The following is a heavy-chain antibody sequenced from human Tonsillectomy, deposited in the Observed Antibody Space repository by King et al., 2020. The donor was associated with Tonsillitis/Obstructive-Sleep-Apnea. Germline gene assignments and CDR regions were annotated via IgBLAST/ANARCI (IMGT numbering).Heavy chain of an antibody. D-gene: IGHD4-17*01. CDR2: IIPILDIV. J-gene: IGHJ6*02. CDR3: ARGSGDYGDCVGGMDV. CDR1: GGTFSRYA. V-gene: IGHV1-69*10. Sequence: QLVQSGAEVKKSGSSVKVSCRASGGTFSRYAISWVRQAPGQGLEWMGGIIPILDIVNYAQKFQARVTITADRSTSTVYMELSSLRSEDTAVYYCARGSGDYGDCVGGMDVWGQGTTVTVSS.